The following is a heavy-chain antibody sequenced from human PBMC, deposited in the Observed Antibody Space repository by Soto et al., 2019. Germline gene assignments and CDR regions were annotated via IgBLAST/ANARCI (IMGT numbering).Heavy chain of an antibody. J-gene: IGHJ5*02. Sequence: DVQLVESGGGLVQPGGSLRVSCAASGFTLGSHRIHWVRQPPGKGLEWVSRIDTDGGGTSYADSVKGRFTISTDNAKNTVYLQMNGLGAEHTAVYYCATVFDLWGQGTLVTVSS. CDR2: IDTDGGGT. CDR1: GFTLGSHR. CDR3: ATVFDL. V-gene: IGHV3-74*01.